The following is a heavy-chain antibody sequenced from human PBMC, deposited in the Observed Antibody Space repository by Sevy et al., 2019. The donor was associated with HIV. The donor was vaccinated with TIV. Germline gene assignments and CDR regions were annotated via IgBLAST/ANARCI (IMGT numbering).Heavy chain of an antibody. CDR1: GFTFSDYY. V-gene: IGHV3-11*01. J-gene: IGHJ4*02. CDR3: ARDNRRGDRWLQLTYDY. CDR2: ISPSGFIK. D-gene: IGHD5-18*01. Sequence: GGSLRLSCVASGFTFSDYYMSWIRQAPGKGLEWVSYISPSGFIKHYGDSVKGRFIISRDNDKNSLFLQMNRLGPDDTAVYCCARDNRRGDRWLQLTYDYWGQGTLVTGSS.